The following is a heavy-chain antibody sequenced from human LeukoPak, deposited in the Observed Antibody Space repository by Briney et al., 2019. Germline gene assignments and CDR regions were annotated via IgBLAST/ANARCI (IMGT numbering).Heavy chain of an antibody. J-gene: IGHJ4*02. D-gene: IGHD3-10*01. V-gene: IGHV3-21*01. CDR2: ISGSSSYI. Sequence: PGGSLRLSCAASGFTFSTYTMNWVRQAPGKGLEWVSFISGSSSYIYYADSLKGRFTISRDNVKNSLYLQMNSLRAEDTAVYYCATAAYGSGSYLSNWGQGTLVTVSS. CDR1: GFTFSTYT. CDR3: ATAAYGSGSYLSN.